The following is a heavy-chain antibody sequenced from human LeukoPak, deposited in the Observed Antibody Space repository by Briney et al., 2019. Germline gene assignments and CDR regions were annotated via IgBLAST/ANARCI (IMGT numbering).Heavy chain of an antibody. V-gene: IGHV3-23*01. D-gene: IGHD3-22*01. CDR3: AKGYYYDSSGYSLYYFDY. Sequence: PGGSLRLSFAASGFAFSSYAMSWVRPAPGKGGGWGAAIICSGGSTYYSDSVKGRFTISRDNSTNTLYLQMNSLRAEDTAVYYCAKGYYYDSSGYSLYYFDYWGQGTLVTVS. CDR2: IICSGGST. J-gene: IGHJ4*02. CDR1: GFAFSSYA.